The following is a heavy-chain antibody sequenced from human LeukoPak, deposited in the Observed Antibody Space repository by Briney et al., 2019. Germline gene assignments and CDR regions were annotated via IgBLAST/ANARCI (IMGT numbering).Heavy chain of an antibody. Sequence: PGGSLRLSCAASGFTFSSYGMHWVRQAPGKGLEWVAYIRYDGSNKYYADSVKGRFTISRDSSKNTLYLQMNSLRAEDTAVYYCAKDLMYSSSWSSDAFDIWGQGTMVTVPS. J-gene: IGHJ3*02. CDR2: IRYDGSNK. CDR3: AKDLMYSSSWSSDAFDI. D-gene: IGHD6-13*01. V-gene: IGHV3-30*02. CDR1: GFTFSSYG.